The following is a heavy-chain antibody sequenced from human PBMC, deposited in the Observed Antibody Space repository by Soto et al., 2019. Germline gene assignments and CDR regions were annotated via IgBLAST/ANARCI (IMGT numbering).Heavy chain of an antibody. J-gene: IGHJ5*02. CDR1: GFSLSTSGVG. CDR3: AHIASYYQFDWFDP. CDR2: IYWDDDN. Sequence: QITLKESGPTLVKPTQTLTLTCTFSGFSLSTSGVGVGWIRQPPGKALEWLALIYWDDDNRYSPSLKSRLTITEDTSKNQVVLTMTNMDPVDTGTYYCAHIASYYQFDWFDPWGQGTLVTVSS. V-gene: IGHV2-5*02. D-gene: IGHD3-10*01.